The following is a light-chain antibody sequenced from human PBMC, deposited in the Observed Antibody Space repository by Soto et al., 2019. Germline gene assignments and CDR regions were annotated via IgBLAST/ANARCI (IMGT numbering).Light chain of an antibody. CDR2: TAS. Sequence: EIVLTQTPGILSLSPGDRATLSCRASQSLATHFLAWYQQKPGQAPRILVHTASTRATGIPDRFSGRGSGTDFTLTISRLEPEDFAVYYCLQSVTLPWTFGQGTQVEMK. CDR3: LQSVTLPWT. J-gene: IGKJ1*01. CDR1: QSLATHF. V-gene: IGKV3-20*01.